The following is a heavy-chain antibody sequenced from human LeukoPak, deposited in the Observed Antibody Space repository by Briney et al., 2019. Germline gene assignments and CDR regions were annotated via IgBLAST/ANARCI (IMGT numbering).Heavy chain of an antibody. CDR1: EYTFTDYY. J-gene: IGHJ3*02. CDR3: ARVFVGYDSSDARDAFDI. D-gene: IGHD3-22*01. V-gene: IGHV1-2*02. CDR2: INPNSGGT. Sequence: ASVKVSCKASEYTFTDYYIHWMRQAPGQGLEWMGWINPNSGGTNYAQKFQGRVTMTRDTSISTAYMELSRLRSDDTAVYYCARVFVGYDSSDARDAFDIWGQGTMVTVSS.